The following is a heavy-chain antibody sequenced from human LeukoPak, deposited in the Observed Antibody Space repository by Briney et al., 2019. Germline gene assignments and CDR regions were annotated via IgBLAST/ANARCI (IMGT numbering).Heavy chain of an antibody. CDR3: ARQPGWELRNFDY. CDR1: GGSISSYY. V-gene: IGHV4-59*08. Sequence: SETLSLTCTVSGGSISSYYWSWIRQPPGKGLEWIGYIYYSGNTNYNPSLKSRVTISVDTSKNQFSLKLSSVTAADTAVYYCARQPGWELRNFDYSGQGTLVTVSS. D-gene: IGHD1-26*01. CDR2: IYYSGNT. J-gene: IGHJ4*02.